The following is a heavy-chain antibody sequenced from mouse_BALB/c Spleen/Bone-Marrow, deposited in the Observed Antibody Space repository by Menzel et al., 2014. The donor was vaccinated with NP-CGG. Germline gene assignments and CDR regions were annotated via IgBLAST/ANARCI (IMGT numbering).Heavy chain of an antibody. J-gene: IGHJ3*01. Sequence: EVMLVGSGGGLVKPGGSLKLSCAASGFTFSDYYIYWVRQTPEKRLEWVATISDGGTYTYYPDTVKGRFTISRDNAKNNLYLQMNGLKSEDTAMYYCVRDGDYRYACFTYWGQGTPVTVSA. V-gene: IGHV5-4*02. CDR2: ISDGGTYT. CDR1: GFTFSDYY. D-gene: IGHD2-14*01. CDR3: VRDGDYRYACFTY.